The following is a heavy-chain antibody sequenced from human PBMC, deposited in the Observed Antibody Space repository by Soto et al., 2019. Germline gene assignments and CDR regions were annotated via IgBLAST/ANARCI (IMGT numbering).Heavy chain of an antibody. D-gene: IGHD3-22*01. CDR2: IWYDGSNK. Sequence: QVQLEESGGGVVQPGRSLRLSCAASGFTFSSYGMHWVRQAPGKGLEWVAVIWYDGSNKYYADSVKGRFTISRDNSKNTLYLQMKSLRAEDTAVYYCARSSYYYDSSGYYPLGAFDIWGQGTMVTVSS. J-gene: IGHJ3*02. CDR1: GFTFSSYG. CDR3: ARSSYYYDSSGYYPLGAFDI. V-gene: IGHV3-33*01.